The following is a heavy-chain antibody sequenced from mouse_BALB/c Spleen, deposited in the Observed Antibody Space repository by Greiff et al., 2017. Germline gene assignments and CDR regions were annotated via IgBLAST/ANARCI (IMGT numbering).Heavy chain of an antibody. V-gene: IGHV5-6-4*01. CDR3: TRGYGKGAMDY. CDR1: GFTFSSYT. Sequence: EVNLVESGGGLVKPGGSLKLSCAASGFTFSSYTMSWVRQTPEKRLEWVATISSGGSYTYYPDSVKGRFTISRDNAKNTLYLQMSSLKSEDTAMYYCTRGYGKGAMDYWGQGTSVTVSS. J-gene: IGHJ4*01. CDR2: ISSGGSYT. D-gene: IGHD2-10*02.